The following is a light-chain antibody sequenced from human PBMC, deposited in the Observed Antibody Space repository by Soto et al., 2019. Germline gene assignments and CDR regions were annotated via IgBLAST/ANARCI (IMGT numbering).Light chain of an antibody. V-gene: IGLV1-40*01. CDR2: GNS. CDR3: QSYDSSLSGWV. CDR1: SSNIGAGYD. Sequence: QSVLTQPPSVSGAPGQRVTISCTGSSSNIGAGYDVHWYQQLPGTAPKLLIYGNSNRPSGVPDRFSGSKSGTSAFLAITGLQAEEDADYYCQSYDSSLSGWVFGGGTKVTVL. J-gene: IGLJ3*02.